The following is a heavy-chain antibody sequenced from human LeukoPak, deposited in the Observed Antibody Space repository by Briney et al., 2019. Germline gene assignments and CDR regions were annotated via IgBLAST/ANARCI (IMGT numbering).Heavy chain of an antibody. V-gene: IGHV3-21*04. CDR3: AKVPYSDYGSGRPPFMDV. Sequence: GGSLRLSCAASGFTFSSYSMNWVRQAPGKGLEWVSSISSSSSYIYYADSVKGRFTISRDNAKNSLYLQMNSLRVEDTAIHYCAKVPYSDYGSGRPPFMDVWGQGTTVAVSS. J-gene: IGHJ6*02. D-gene: IGHD3-10*01. CDR1: GFTFSSYS. CDR2: ISSSSSYI.